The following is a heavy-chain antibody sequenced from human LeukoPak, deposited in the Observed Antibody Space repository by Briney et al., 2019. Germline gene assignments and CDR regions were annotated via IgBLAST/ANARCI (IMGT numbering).Heavy chain of an antibody. Sequence: GGSLRLSCAASGFTFSSYWMHWVRQAPGKGLVWVSRINSDGSSTSYADSVKGRFTISRDNAKNTLYLQMNSLRAEDTAIYYCAKSGRGWYFVDYWGQGTLVTVSS. CDR3: AKSGRGWYFVDY. CDR1: GFTFSSYW. V-gene: IGHV3-74*01. D-gene: IGHD6-19*01. CDR2: INSDGSST. J-gene: IGHJ4*02.